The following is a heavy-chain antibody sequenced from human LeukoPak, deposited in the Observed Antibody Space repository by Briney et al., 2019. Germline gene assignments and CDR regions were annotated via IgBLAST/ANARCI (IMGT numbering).Heavy chain of an antibody. CDR1: GFTFSSYS. CDR3: ARFEKSSGWSYFDY. Sequence: KAGGSLRLSCAASGFTFSSYSMNWVRQAPGKGLEWVSSISSSSSYIYYADSVKGRFTISRDNAKNSPYLQMNSLRAEDTAVYYCARFEKSSGWSYFDYWGQGTLVTVSS. V-gene: IGHV3-21*01. CDR2: ISSSSSYI. J-gene: IGHJ4*02. D-gene: IGHD6-19*01.